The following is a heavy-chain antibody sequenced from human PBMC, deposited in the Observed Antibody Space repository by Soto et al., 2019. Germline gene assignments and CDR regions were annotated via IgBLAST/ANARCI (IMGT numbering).Heavy chain of an antibody. CDR1: GYTFTSYD. CDR3: ARGDPAGYSSGWDKDGMDV. J-gene: IGHJ6*02. CDR2: MNPNSGNT. Sequence: ASVKVSCKASGYTFTSYDIHWVRQATGQGLEWMGWMNPNSGNTGYAQKFQGRVTMTRNTSMSTAYMELSSLRSEDTAVYYCARGDPAGYSSGWDKDGMDVWGQGTTVTVSS. D-gene: IGHD6-19*01. V-gene: IGHV1-8*01.